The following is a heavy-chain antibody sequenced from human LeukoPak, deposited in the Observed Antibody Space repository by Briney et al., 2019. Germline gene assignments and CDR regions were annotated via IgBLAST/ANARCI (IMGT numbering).Heavy chain of an antibody. J-gene: IGHJ3*02. Sequence: TSETLSLTCTVYGGSISGYYWSWNRQPQGKGLEWIGYIYYSGSTNYNPSLKSRVTISVDTSKNQFSLKLSSVTAADTAVYYCAIVSANAFDIWGQGTMVTVSS. CDR2: IYYSGST. V-gene: IGHV4-59*12. CDR1: GGSISGYY. CDR3: AIVSANAFDI.